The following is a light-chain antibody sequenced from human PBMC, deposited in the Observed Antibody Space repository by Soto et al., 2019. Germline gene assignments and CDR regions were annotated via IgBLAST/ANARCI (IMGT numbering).Light chain of an antibody. J-gene: IGLJ2*01. Sequence: QAVVTQEPSLTVSPGGTVTLTCGFTTGAVTSGHYPYWFQQKPGQAPRTLIYDTSNKHSWTPARFSGSLLGGKAALTLSGAQPEDEADYYCLVSYRGVAEVFGGGTKLTVL. V-gene: IGLV7-46*01. CDR1: TGAVTSGHY. CDR3: LVSYRGVAEV. CDR2: DTS.